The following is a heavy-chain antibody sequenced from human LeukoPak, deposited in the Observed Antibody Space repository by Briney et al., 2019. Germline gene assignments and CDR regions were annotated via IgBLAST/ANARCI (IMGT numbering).Heavy chain of an antibody. CDR2: INHSGST. CDR3: ARVRAAAGTSWFDP. J-gene: IGHJ5*02. V-gene: IGHV4-34*01. CDR1: GGSFSGYY. D-gene: IGHD6-13*01. Sequence: KPSVTLSLTCAVYGGSFSGYYWSWIRQPPGKGLEWIGEINHSGSTNYNPSLKSRVTISVDTSKNQFSLKLNSVTAADTAVYYCARVRAAAGTSWFDPWGQGTLVTVSS.